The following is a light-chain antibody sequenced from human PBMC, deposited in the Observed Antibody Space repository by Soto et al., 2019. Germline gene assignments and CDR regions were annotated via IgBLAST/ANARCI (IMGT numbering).Light chain of an antibody. J-gene: IGKJ3*01. V-gene: IGKV1-9*01. Sequence: QLTQSPSSLSPSVGDRATITCRASQDISRYLAWYQQKPGKAPKVLIHTTSTLQSGVPSRFSGSGSGTDFTLTISSLQPEDFATYYCQQFNDYPITFGPGTKVDIK. CDR1: QDISRY. CDR3: QQFNDYPIT. CDR2: TTS.